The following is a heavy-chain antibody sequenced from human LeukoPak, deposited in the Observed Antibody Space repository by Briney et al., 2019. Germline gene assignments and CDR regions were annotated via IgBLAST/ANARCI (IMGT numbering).Heavy chain of an antibody. V-gene: IGHV3-23*01. CDR1: GFTFTTYP. D-gene: IGHD2-8*01. CDR3: AKAPHCPNDVCRYFDY. Sequence: GGSLRLSCAASGFTFTTYPMSWVRQAPGKGLEWVSAISASGCGTYYADSVKGRFTIARNNSRSTVFLQMSSLRTEDTAVYYCAKAPHCPNDVCRYFDYWGQGILVTVSS. CDR2: ISASGCGT. J-gene: IGHJ4*02.